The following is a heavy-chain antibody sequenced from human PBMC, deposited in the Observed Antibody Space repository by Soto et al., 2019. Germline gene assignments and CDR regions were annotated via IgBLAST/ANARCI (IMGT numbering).Heavy chain of an antibody. CDR3: ARLPYYYDSSGYPPDY. CDR1: GYTFSDYW. Sequence: RGESLKISCQGSGYTFSDYWIAWVRQMPGRGLEWMGIIYPGDSDTRYSPSFQGQVTISADKSISTAHLQWSSLKASDTATYYCARLPYYYDSSGYPPDYWGQGTQVTVSS. J-gene: IGHJ4*02. V-gene: IGHV5-51*01. D-gene: IGHD3-22*01. CDR2: IYPGDSDT.